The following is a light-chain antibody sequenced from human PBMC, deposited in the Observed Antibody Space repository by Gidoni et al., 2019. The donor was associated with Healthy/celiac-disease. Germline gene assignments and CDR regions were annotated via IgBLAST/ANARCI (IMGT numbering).Light chain of an antibody. CDR3: QQRSNWLT. CDR1: RIVSSY. J-gene: IGKJ4*01. CDR2: DAS. Sequence: PTTRLLSPEERTTPSCMASRIVSSYLAWYQQKPGQAPRLLIYDASNRATGIPARFSGSGSGTDFTLTISSLEPEDVAVYYCQQRSNWLTFGGGTKVEIK. V-gene: IGKV3-11*01.